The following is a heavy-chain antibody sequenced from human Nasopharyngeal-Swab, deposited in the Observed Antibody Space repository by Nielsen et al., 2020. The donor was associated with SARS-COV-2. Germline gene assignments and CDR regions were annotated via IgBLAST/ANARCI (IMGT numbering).Heavy chain of an antibody. D-gene: IGHD3-10*01. CDR3: ARGAYYYGSGSYYSPRYYYYYMDV. J-gene: IGHJ6*03. V-gene: IGHV3-30*03. Sequence: VRQAPGKGLEWVAVISYDGSNKYYADSVKGRFTISRDNSKNTLYLQMNSLRAEDTAVYYCARGAYYYGSGSYYSPRYYYYYMDVWGKGTTVTVSS. CDR2: ISYDGSNK.